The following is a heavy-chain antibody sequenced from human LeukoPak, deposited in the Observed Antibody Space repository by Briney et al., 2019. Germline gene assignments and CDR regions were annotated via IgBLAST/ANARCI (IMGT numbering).Heavy chain of an antibody. J-gene: IGHJ4*02. CDR1: GGSFSGYY. V-gene: IGHV4-34*01. CDR3: ARGRGSVYYFDY. D-gene: IGHD5-12*01. Sequence: SETLSLTCAVYGGSFSGYYWSWIRQPPGKGLEWIGEINHSGSTNYNPSLKSRVTISVDTSKNQFSLKLSSATAADTAVYYCARGRGSVYYFDYWGQGTLVTVSS. CDR2: INHSGST.